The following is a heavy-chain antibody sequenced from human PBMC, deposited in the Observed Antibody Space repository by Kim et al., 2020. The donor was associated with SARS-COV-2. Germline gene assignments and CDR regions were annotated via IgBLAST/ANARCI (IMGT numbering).Heavy chain of an antibody. J-gene: IGHJ4*02. CDR3: ARERGKDGYRD. CDR1: GFTFSSYW. CDR2: INGDGSST. V-gene: IGHV3-74*01. Sequence: GGSLRLSCAASGFTFSSYWMHWVRQAPGKGLVWVSRINGDGSSTSYADSVKGRFTISRDNAKNTLYLQMNSLRAEDTAVYFCARERGKDGYRDWGQGNLVTVSS. D-gene: IGHD5-12*01.